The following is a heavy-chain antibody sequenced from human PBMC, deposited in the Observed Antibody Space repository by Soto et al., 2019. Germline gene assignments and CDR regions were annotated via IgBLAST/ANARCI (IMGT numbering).Heavy chain of an antibody. D-gene: IGHD3-3*01. V-gene: IGHV1-8*01. CDR2: MNPNSGNT. CDR1: GYTFTSYD. Sequence: QVQLVQSGAEVKKPGASVKVSCKASGYTFTSYDINWVRQATGQGLEWMGWMNPNSGNTGYAQKFKGRVTMTRNTPISTAYMELSSLRTEDTAVYYCARGARREDNDWELYDFWSGMRELGDWFDPWGQGTLVTVSS. CDR3: ARGARREDNDWELYDFWSGMRELGDWFDP. J-gene: IGHJ5*02.